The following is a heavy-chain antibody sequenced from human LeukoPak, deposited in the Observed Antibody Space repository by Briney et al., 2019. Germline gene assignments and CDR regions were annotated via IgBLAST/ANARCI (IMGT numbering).Heavy chain of an antibody. Sequence: SETLSLTCTVSGGSISSYYWSWIRQPPGKGLEWIGYIYYSRSTNYNPSLKSRVTISVDTSKNQFSLKLSSVTAADTAVYYCARGCGGDCYDNWFDPWGQGTLVTVSS. CDR2: IYYSRST. D-gene: IGHD2-21*02. CDR3: ARGCGGDCYDNWFDP. CDR1: GGSISSYY. J-gene: IGHJ5*02. V-gene: IGHV4-59*01.